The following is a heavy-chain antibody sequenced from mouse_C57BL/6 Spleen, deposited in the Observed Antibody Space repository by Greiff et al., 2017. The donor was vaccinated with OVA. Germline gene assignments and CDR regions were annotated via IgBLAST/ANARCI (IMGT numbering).Heavy chain of an antibody. V-gene: IGHV1-80*01. J-gene: IGHJ1*03. Sequence: QVQLQQSGAELVTPGASVKISCKASGYAFSSYWMNWVKQRPGKGLEWIGQIYPGDGDTNYNGKFKGKATLTADKSSSTAYIQLSSLTSEDSAVYFCARSVFITTVVRYFDVWGTGTTVTVSS. CDR2: IYPGDGDT. CDR1: GYAFSSYW. CDR3: ARSVFITTVVRYFDV. D-gene: IGHD1-1*01.